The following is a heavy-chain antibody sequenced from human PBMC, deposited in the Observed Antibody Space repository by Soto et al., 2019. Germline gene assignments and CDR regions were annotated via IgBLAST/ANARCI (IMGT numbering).Heavy chain of an antibody. CDR1: GFTVSNNY. Sequence: GGSLRLSCAASGFTVSNNYMSWVRQAPGKGLEWVSVIYSGGSTYYAGSVKGRFTISRDNSKNTLYLQMNSLRAEDTAVYYCGRVGDGYNFWDYFDYWGQGTLVTVSS. D-gene: IGHD3-3*01. CDR3: GRVGDGYNFWDYFDY. V-gene: IGHV3-53*01. J-gene: IGHJ4*02. CDR2: IYSGGST.